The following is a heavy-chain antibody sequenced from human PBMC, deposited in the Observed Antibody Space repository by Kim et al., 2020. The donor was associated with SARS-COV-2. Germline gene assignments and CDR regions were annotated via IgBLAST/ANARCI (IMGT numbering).Heavy chain of an antibody. Sequence: SGKGGLPISRDNAKNTLYLQMNSLRAEDTTVYYCAKARLLSSGARLYFDYWGQGTLVTVSS. D-gene: IGHD6-19*01. J-gene: IGHJ4*02. CDR3: AKARLLSSGARLYFDY. V-gene: IGHV3-11*05.